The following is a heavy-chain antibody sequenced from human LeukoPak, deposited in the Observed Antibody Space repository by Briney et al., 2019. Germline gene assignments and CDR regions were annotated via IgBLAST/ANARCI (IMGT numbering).Heavy chain of an antibody. J-gene: IGHJ4*02. D-gene: IGHD3-10*01. V-gene: IGHV4-38-2*02. Sequence: SETLSLTCTVSGGSISSYYWSWIRQPPGKGLEWIGSIYHSGSTYYNPSLKSRVTISVDTSKNQFSLKLSSVTAADTAVYYCARAHEGSGSPAPCFDYWGQGTLVTVSS. CDR3: ARAHEGSGSPAPCFDY. CDR1: GGSISSYY. CDR2: IYHSGST.